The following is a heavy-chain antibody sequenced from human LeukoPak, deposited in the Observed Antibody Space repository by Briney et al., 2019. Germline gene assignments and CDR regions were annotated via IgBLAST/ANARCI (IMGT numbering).Heavy chain of an antibody. CDR2: IYFTGST. J-gene: IGHJ6*02. Sequence: PSETLSLTCTVSGGSISSRAYYWGWIRQSPGRGLEWIATIYFTGSTYYNPSLKSRVTMSVDTSRNQFSLNLSSMTAADTAIYYCAKEQTHHSMDVWGQGTMVTVSS. CDR1: GGSISSRAYY. CDR3: AKEQTHHSMDV. V-gene: IGHV4-39*02. D-gene: IGHD1-14*01.